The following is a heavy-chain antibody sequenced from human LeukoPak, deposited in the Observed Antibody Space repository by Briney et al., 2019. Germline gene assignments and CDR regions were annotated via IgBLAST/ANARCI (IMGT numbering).Heavy chain of an antibody. Sequence: SVKVSCKASGGTFSSYAISWVRQPPGQGLEWMGRIIPIFGTANYAQKFQGRVTITTDESTSTAYMELSSLRSEDTAVYYCARVSSGYSGYDYWGQGTLVTVSS. D-gene: IGHD5-12*01. J-gene: IGHJ4*02. CDR2: IIPIFGTA. V-gene: IGHV1-69*05. CDR1: GGTFSSYA. CDR3: ARVSSGYSGYDY.